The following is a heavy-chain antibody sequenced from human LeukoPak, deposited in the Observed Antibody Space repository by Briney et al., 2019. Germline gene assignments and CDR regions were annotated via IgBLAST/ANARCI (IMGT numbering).Heavy chain of an antibody. J-gene: IGHJ3*02. CDR1: GFTVSSNY. CDR3: ARDRRQWTGASDAFDI. D-gene: IGHD3/OR15-3a*01. CDR2: VYSGGST. V-gene: IGHV3-53*01. Sequence: GGSLRLSCAASGFTVSSNYMSWVRQAPGKGLEWVSVVYSGGSTYYADSVKGRFTISRDNSKNTLYLQMNSLRAEDTAVYYCARDRRQWTGASDAFDIWGQGTMVTVSS.